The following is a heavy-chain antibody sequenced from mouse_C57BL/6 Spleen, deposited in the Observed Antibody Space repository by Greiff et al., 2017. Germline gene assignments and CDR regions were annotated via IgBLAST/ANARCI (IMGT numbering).Heavy chain of an antibody. CDR3: ARQDYGSDGFAY. J-gene: IGHJ3*01. V-gene: IGHV5-12*01. D-gene: IGHD1-1*01. Sequence: EVKLVESGGGLVQPGGSLKLSCAASGFTFSDYYMYWVRQTPEKRLEWVAYISNGGGSTYYPDTVKGRFTLSRDNAKNTLYLQMSRLKSEDTAMYYCARQDYGSDGFAYWGQGTLVTVSA. CDR1: GFTFSDYY. CDR2: ISNGGGST.